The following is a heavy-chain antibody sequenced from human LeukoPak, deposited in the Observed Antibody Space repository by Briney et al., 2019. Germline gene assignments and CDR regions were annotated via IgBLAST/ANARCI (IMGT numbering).Heavy chain of an antibody. CDR1: GFTFSTYA. CDR3: VKDLYKGDTSTWYYFDY. J-gene: IGHJ4*02. V-gene: IGHV3-64D*06. D-gene: IGHD6-13*01. CDR2: INTSGDKT. Sequence: TGGSLRLSCSGSGFTFSTYAIHWVRQAPEKGPEYVSLINTSGDKTYYADSVKGRFTISRDNSKNTVSLQMSSLRAEDTAMYYCVKDLYKGDTSTWYYFDYWGQGTLVTVSS.